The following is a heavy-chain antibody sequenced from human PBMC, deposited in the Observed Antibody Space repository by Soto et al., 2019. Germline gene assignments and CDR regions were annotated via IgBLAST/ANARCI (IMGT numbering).Heavy chain of an antibody. CDR1: GGSISNGDYH. CDR2: TYPSGST. D-gene: IGHD5-12*01. CDR3: AREVCYDSPHGC. V-gene: IGHV4-30-4*01. Sequence: QVQLQESGPGLMKPSQTLSLICTVSGGSISNGDYHWSWIRQAQGKGLEGIGYTYPSGSTYYNAALRSRVTISIDASKNQFALKLNSVTAADTAVYYCAREVCYDSPHGCWGQGTLVTVSS. J-gene: IGHJ4*02.